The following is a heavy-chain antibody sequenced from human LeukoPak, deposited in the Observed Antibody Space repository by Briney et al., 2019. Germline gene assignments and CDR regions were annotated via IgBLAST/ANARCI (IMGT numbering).Heavy chain of an antibody. Sequence: GGSLRLSCAASGFTVSLYYMTWVRQAPGKGLEWVSVIYSGGSTYYADSVKGRFTISRDNSKNTLYLQMNSLRAEDTAVYYCARDLANDWFDPWGQGTLVTVSS. V-gene: IGHV3-53*01. CDR1: GFTVSLYY. J-gene: IGHJ5*02. CDR3: ARDLANDWFDP. CDR2: IYSGGST. D-gene: IGHD4/OR15-4a*01.